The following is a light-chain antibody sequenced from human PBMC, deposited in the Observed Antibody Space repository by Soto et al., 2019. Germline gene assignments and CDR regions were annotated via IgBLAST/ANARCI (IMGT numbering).Light chain of an antibody. V-gene: IGLV2-14*01. CDR3: SSYTSSSTLV. CDR1: SSDVGGYNY. Sequence: QSVLTQPASVSGSPGQSISISCIGSSSDVGGYNYVSWYQQHPGKAPKLMIYEVSNRPSGISNRFSGSKSGNTASLTLSGLQAEDEADYYCSSYTSSSTLVFGGGPKVTVL. J-gene: IGLJ2*01. CDR2: EVS.